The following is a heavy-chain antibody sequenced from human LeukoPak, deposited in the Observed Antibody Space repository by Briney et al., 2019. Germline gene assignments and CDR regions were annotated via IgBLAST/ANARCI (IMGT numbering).Heavy chain of an antibody. CDR1: GFTFSSYS. Sequence: GGSLRLSCAASGFTFSSYSMNWVRQAPGKGLEWVSSISSSSSYIYYADSVKGRFTISRDNAKNSLYLRMNSLRAEDTAVYYCAREDCSGGSCYPIDPWGQGTLVTVSS. J-gene: IGHJ5*02. V-gene: IGHV3-21*01. CDR3: AREDCSGGSCYPIDP. D-gene: IGHD2-15*01. CDR2: ISSSSSYI.